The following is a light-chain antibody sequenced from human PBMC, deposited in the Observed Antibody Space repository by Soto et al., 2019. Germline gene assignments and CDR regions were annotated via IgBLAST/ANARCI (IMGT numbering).Light chain of an antibody. J-gene: IGKJ1*01. CDR1: QTIRSNY. CDR2: GAS. CDR3: QQYGRSPCT. V-gene: IGKV3-20*01. Sequence: ETVLTQSPGTLSLSPGERATLSCRASQTIRSNYLSWYRQTPGQAPRLLIYGASNSATGIADRFSGSGSGTDFTLIISRLAPEYFALYYCQQYGRSPCTFGQGTKVEIK.